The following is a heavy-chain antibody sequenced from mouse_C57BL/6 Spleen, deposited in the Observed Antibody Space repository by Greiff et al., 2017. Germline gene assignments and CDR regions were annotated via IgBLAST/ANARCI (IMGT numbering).Heavy chain of an antibody. D-gene: IGHD1-1*01. Sequence: VQLQQSGPELVKPGASVKMSCKASGYTFTDYNMHWVKQSHGKSLEWIGYINPNNGGTSYNQKFKGKATLTVNKSSSTAYMELRRLTSEDSAVYYCASPVVADAMDYWGQGTSVTVSS. J-gene: IGHJ4*01. CDR1: GYTFTDYN. CDR2: INPNNGGT. V-gene: IGHV1-22*01. CDR3: ASPVVADAMDY.